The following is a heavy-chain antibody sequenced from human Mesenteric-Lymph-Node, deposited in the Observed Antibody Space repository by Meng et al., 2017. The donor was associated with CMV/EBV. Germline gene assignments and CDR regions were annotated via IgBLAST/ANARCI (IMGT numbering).Heavy chain of an antibody. Sequence: SGGSISSSSYYWGWIRQPPGKGLEWIGSIYYSGSTYYNPSLKSRVTISVDTSKNQFSLKLSSVTAADTAGYYCATQTSGSYLGALDYWGQGTLVPSPQ. CDR3: ATQTSGSYLGALDY. CDR1: GGSISSSSYY. CDR2: IYYSGST. J-gene: IGHJ4*02. V-gene: IGHV4-39*01. D-gene: IGHD3-10*01.